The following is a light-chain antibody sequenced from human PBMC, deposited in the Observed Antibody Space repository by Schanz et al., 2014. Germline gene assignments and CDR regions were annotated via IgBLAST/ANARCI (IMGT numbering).Light chain of an antibody. CDR3: CSYAGSIPYV. J-gene: IGLJ1*01. V-gene: IGLV2-23*02. CDR2: DVS. Sequence: QSALTQPPSASGSPGQSVTISCTGTSSDVGSYDLVSWYQQHPGKAPKLMIYDVSDRPSGVSNRFSGSKSGNTASLTISGLQAEDEADYYCCSYAGSIPYVFGTGTKLTVL. CDR1: SSDVGSYDL.